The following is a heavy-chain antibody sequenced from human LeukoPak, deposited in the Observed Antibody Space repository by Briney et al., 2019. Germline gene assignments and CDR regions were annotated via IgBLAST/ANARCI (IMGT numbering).Heavy chain of an antibody. CDR1: GFTFDDYA. V-gene: IGHV3-9*01. CDR2: ISWNSGSI. J-gene: IGHJ4*02. CDR3: AKDGDSGSFFDY. D-gene: IGHD1-26*01. Sequence: GRSLRLSCAASGFTFDDYAMHWVRQAPGKGLEWVLGISWNSGSIGYADSVKGRFTISRDNSKNTLYLQMNSLRAEDTAVYYCAKDGDSGSFFDYWGQGTLVTVSS.